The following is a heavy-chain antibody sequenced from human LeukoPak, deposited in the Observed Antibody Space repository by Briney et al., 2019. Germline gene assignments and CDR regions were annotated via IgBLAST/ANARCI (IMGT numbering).Heavy chain of an antibody. CDR2: IKQDGSEK. Sequence: GGSLRLSCAASGFTFSSDWMSWVRQAPGKGLEWVANIKQDGSEKYYVDSVKGRFTISRDNAKNSLYLQMSSLTAEDTAIYYCARDHLYRADYWGQGTLVTVSS. CDR1: GFTFSSDW. J-gene: IGHJ4*02. D-gene: IGHD2/OR15-2a*01. V-gene: IGHV3-7*01. CDR3: ARDHLYRADY.